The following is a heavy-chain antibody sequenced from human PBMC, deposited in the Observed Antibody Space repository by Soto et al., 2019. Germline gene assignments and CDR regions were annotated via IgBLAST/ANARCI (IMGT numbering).Heavy chain of an antibody. CDR1: GFTFSSYE. CDR2: ISSSGSTI. CDR3: ALTYGGNGYFEY. Sequence: EVQLVESGGGLVQPGGSLRLSCAASGFTFSSYEMNWVRQAPGKGLEWLSYISSSGSTIHYADSANGRFTISRDNAKNSLYLQMNSLRAEDTAVYYCALTYGGNGYFEYWGQGTLVTVSS. J-gene: IGHJ4*02. D-gene: IGHD2-21*02. V-gene: IGHV3-48*03.